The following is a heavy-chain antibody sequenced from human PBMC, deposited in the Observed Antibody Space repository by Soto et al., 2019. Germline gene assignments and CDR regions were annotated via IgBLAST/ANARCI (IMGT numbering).Heavy chain of an antibody. Sequence: QVQLVQSGAEVKKPGASVKVSCKASGYTFTSYDINWVRQATGQGLEWMGWMNPNSGNTGYAQKFQGRVTMTRNTSISTAYMELSSLRSEDTAVYYCARGVDIVLVPAATYYYYGTDVWGQGTTVTVSS. V-gene: IGHV1-8*01. J-gene: IGHJ6*02. CDR2: MNPNSGNT. CDR1: GYTFTSYD. D-gene: IGHD2-2*03. CDR3: ARGVDIVLVPAATYYYYGTDV.